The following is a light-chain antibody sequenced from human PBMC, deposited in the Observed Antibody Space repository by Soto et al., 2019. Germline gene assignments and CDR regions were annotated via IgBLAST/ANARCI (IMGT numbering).Light chain of an antibody. CDR1: RSDVGGYNY. V-gene: IGLV2-14*01. J-gene: IGLJ1*01. CDR3: SSYTSTDTLVV. Sequence: LTQPASVSGSPGQSITISCTGTRSDVGGYNYVSWYQQHPGKAPKLIIYEVSNRPSGVSNRFSGSKSGNTASLTISGPQAEDEADYYCSSYTSTDTLVVFGSGTKVTVL. CDR2: EVS.